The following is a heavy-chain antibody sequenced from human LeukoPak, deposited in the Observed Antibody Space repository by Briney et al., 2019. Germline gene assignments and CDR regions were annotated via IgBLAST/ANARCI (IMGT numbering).Heavy chain of an antibody. Sequence: GGSLRLSCAASGFTFSSYSMNWVRQAPGKGLEWVSYISSSSSTIYYADSVKGRFTISRDNAKNSLYLQMNSLRAEDTAVYYCAGYYDSSGYYSRPPDYWGQGTLVTVSS. CDR2: ISSSSSTI. CDR1: GFTFSSYS. CDR3: AGYYDSSGYYSRPPDY. D-gene: IGHD3-22*01. J-gene: IGHJ4*02. V-gene: IGHV3-48*04.